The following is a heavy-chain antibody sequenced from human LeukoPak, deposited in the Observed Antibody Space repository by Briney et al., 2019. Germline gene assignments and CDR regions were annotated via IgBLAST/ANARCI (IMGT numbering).Heavy chain of an antibody. CDR3: ARVGIADCSSTSCYIRNWFDP. D-gene: IGHD2-2*02. V-gene: IGHV4-59*01. J-gene: IGHJ5*02. Sequence: SETLSLTCTVSGGSISSYYWSWIRQPPGKGLEWIGYIYYSGSTNYNPSLKSRVTISVDTSKNQFSLKLSSVTAADTAVYYCARVGIADCSSTSCYIRNWFDPWGQGTLVTVSS. CDR2: IYYSGST. CDR1: GGSISSYY.